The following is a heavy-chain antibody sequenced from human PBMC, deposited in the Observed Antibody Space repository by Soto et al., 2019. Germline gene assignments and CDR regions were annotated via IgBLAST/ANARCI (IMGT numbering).Heavy chain of an antibody. D-gene: IGHD2-15*01. V-gene: IGHV1-69*01. CDR2: IIPIFGTA. Sequence: QVQLVQSGAEVKKPGSSVKVSCKASGGTFSSYAISWVRQAPGQGLEWMGGIIPIFGTANYAQKFQGRVTITADESTSTAYMELSSLRSEDTAVYYCARGCSGGSCYSRHAFDIWGQGTMVTVSS. CDR1: GGTFSSYA. CDR3: ARGCSGGSCYSRHAFDI. J-gene: IGHJ3*02.